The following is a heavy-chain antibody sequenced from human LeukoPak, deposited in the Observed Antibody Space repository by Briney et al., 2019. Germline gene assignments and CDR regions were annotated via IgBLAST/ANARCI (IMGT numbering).Heavy chain of an antibody. D-gene: IGHD5-18*01. CDR1: GFTFSSYA. CDR2: ISSGSSYI. Sequence: PGGSLRLSCAASGFTFSSYAMSWVRQAPGKGLEWVSSISSGSSYIYYADSVKGRFTISRDNAKNSLYLQMNSLRAEDTAVYYCARWIQLWGYFDYWGQGTLVTVSS. CDR3: ARWIQLWGYFDY. J-gene: IGHJ4*02. V-gene: IGHV3-21*01.